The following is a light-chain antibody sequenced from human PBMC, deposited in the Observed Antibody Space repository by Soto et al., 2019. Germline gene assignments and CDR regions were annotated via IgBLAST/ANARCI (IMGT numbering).Light chain of an antibody. Sequence: QSVLTQPASVSGSPGQSITISCTGTSSDVGGYNYVSWYQQHPGKAPKLMIYEVSNRPSGVSSRFSGSKSGNTASLTISGLQAEDEADYYCSSYRSSSSFVFGPVTKLTVL. J-gene: IGLJ1*01. CDR3: SSYRSSSSFV. V-gene: IGLV2-14*01. CDR2: EVS. CDR1: SSDVGGYNY.